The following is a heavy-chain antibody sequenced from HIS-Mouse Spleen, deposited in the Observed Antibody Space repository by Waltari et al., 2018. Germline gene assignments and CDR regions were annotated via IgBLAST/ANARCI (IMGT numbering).Heavy chain of an antibody. V-gene: IGHV4-39*07. CDR2: IYYSGRT. CDR1: GGSISSSSYY. D-gene: IGHD5-12*01. J-gene: IGHJ3*02. CDR3: ARDGYSGYGHDAFDI. Sequence: QLQLQESGPGLVKPSETLSLTCTVSGGSISSSSYYWGWIRQPPGKGLEWIGSIYYSGRTYYNPSLTSRVTISVDTSKNQFSLKLRSVTAADTAVYYCARDGYSGYGHDAFDIWGQGTMVTVSS.